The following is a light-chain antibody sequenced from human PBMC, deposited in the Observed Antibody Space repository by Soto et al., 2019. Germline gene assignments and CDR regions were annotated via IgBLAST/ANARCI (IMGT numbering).Light chain of an antibody. V-gene: IGKV3D-7*01. J-gene: IGKJ1*01. CDR1: QSVSSSY. CDR2: GAS. CDR3: QQDYNSWT. Sequence: EIVMTQSPATLSLSPGERATLSCRASQSVSSSYLSWYQQKPGQAPRLLIYGASTRATGIPARFSGSGSGTDFTLTISSLQPEDFAVYYCQQDYNSWTFGQGTKVDI.